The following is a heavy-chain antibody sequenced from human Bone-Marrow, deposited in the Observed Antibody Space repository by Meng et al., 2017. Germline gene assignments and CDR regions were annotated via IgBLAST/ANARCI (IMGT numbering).Heavy chain of an antibody. CDR1: GFTFSSYA. Sequence: QVPVVESGGGLVQPGRSLRRSCAASGFTFSSYAMHWVRQAPGKGLEWVAVISYDGSNKYYADSVKGRFTISRDNSKNTLYLQMNSLRAEDTAVYYCARLGRRGYDDYWGQGTLVTVSS. V-gene: IGHV3-30*07. CDR2: ISYDGSNK. J-gene: IGHJ4*02. CDR3: ARLGRRGYDDY. D-gene: IGHD5-12*01.